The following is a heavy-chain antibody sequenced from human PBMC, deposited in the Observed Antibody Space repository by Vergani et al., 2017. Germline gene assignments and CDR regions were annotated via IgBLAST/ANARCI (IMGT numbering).Heavy chain of an antibody. J-gene: IGHJ3*01. D-gene: IGHD3-10*01. CDR2: ISSSGSP. CDR3: ARPVGPSAIADGYHV. CDR1: GDSISRSHYY. V-gene: IGHV4-39*02. Sequence: QLQLQESGPGLVKPSETLSLSCRVSGDSISRSHYYWGFIRQPPGKGLEWIGSISSSGSPYYNPTLQSRLAFSVDTSKNHFSLRLKSLTATDTGMYYCARPVGPSAIADGYHVWGQGTMVTVS.